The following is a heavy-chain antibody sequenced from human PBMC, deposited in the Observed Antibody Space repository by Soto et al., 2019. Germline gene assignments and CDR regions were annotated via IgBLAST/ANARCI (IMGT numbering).Heavy chain of an antibody. CDR3: ARCYCSVGSCYTCWHFDL. V-gene: IGHV1-18*01. Sequence: QVQLVQSGAEVKKPGASVKVSCKASGYTFNNYGISWVRQAPGQGLEWMGWIGPYNGNTGHAQNFQGRVTMTTDTSTNTAYMELRSLRSDDTALYYCARCYCSVGSCYTCWHFDLWGRGTLVTVSS. D-gene: IGHD2-15*01. J-gene: IGHJ2*01. CDR2: IGPYNGNT. CDR1: GYTFNNYG.